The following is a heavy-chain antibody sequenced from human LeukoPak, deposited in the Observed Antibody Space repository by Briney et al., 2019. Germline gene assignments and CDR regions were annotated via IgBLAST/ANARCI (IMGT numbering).Heavy chain of an antibody. V-gene: IGHV4-59*01. Sequence: SETLSLTCTVSGGSISSFYWSWIRQPPGKGLEWIGYIYYSGSTNYNPSLKSRVTISVDTSKNQFSLKLSSVTAADTAVYYCARHGTSGTNLNWFDPWGQGTLVT. J-gene: IGHJ5*02. CDR1: GGSISSFY. CDR2: IYYSGST. CDR3: ARHGTSGTNLNWFDP. D-gene: IGHD1-1*01.